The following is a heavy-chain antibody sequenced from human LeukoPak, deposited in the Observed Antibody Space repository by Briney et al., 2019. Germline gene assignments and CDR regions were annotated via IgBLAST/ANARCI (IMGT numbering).Heavy chain of an antibody. CDR3: ARGVDSSGWYFDY. CDR1: GYRFTSYW. Sequence: GESLKISCKGSGYRFTSYWIGWVRQMPGKGLEWMGIIYPGDSDTRYSPSFQGQVTISADKSISTAYLQWSSLKASDTAMYYCARGVDSSGWYFDYWGQGTLVTVSS. J-gene: IGHJ4*02. V-gene: IGHV5-51*01. CDR2: IYPGDSDT. D-gene: IGHD6-19*01.